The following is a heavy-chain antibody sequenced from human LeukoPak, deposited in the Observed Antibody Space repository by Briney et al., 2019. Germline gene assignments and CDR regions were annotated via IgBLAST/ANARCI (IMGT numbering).Heavy chain of an antibody. CDR3: ARDGYNYFDF. Sequence: GGSLRLSCAASGFTFRNYYMIWIRQATGKGLEWLSYISSNGNTIYYADSVRGRFTVSRDNVKNSLFVEMNSLRAEDAAVYYCARDGYNYFDFWGQGTLVTVSS. D-gene: IGHD5-24*01. J-gene: IGHJ4*02. V-gene: IGHV3-11*01. CDR1: GFTFRNYY. CDR2: ISSNGNTI.